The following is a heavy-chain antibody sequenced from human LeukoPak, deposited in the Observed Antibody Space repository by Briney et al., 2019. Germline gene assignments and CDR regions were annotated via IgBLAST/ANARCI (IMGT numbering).Heavy chain of an antibody. J-gene: IGHJ3*02. CDR2: ISGGGGST. Sequence: QPGGSLRLSCAASGFTFSSYAMSWVRQAPGKGLEWVSAISGGGGSTYYADSVKGRFTISRDNSKNTLYLQLNSLRAEDTAVYYCAKDPLYYYDSSGYGAFDIWGQGTMVTVSS. CDR3: AKDPLYYYDSSGYGAFDI. CDR1: GFTFSSYA. D-gene: IGHD3-22*01. V-gene: IGHV3-23*01.